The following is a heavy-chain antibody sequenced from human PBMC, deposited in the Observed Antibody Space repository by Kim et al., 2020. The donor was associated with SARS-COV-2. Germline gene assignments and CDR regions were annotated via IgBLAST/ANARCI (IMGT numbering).Heavy chain of an antibody. CDR1: GFTFSSYG. D-gene: IGHD3-16*02. CDR3: ARDQHCPVWGSYRYALCNLDY. V-gene: IGHV3-33*01. Sequence: GGSLRLSCAASGFTFSSYGMHWVRQAPGKGLEWVAVIWYDGSNKYYADSVKGRFTISRDNSKNTLYLQMNSLRAEDTAVYYCARDQHCPVWGSYRYALCNLDYWGQGTLVTVSS. CDR2: IWYDGSNK. J-gene: IGHJ4*02.